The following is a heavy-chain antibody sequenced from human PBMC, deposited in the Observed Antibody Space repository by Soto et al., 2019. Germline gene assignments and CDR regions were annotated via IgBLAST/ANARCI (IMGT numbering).Heavy chain of an antibody. CDR1: GGSMSDYF. V-gene: IGHV4-59*01. Sequence: SETLSLTCTVSGGSMSDYFWSWIRQSPGKGLEWIGYVYYLGSTDYNPSLKSRVTISVDTSKRQFSLKLSSVTVADTAVYYCARDGYDGSGSPYPAYWGPGAQVTVSS. CDR2: VYYLGST. D-gene: IGHD3-10*01. J-gene: IGHJ4*02. CDR3: ARDGYDGSGSPYPAY.